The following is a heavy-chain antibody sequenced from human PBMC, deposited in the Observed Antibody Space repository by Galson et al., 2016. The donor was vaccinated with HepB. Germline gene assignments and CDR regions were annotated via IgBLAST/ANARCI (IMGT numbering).Heavy chain of an antibody. CDR1: GGAISSDGDY. V-gene: IGHV4-31*03. D-gene: IGHD3-10*01. CDR2: IYYSGST. J-gene: IGHJ4*02. Sequence: TLSLTCTVSGGAISSDGDYWSWIRHHPGKGLEWIGYIYYSGSTYYTPSLKSRVTISVDTSKNQFSLRLSSVTAADTAVYYCASWRGPSINDYWGQGTLVTVSS. CDR3: ASWRGPSINDY.